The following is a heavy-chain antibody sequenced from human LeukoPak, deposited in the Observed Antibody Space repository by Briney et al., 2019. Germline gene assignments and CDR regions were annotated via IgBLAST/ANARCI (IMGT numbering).Heavy chain of an antibody. J-gene: IGHJ4*02. CDR3: AEDYDILTGYYGYFDY. D-gene: IGHD3-9*01. Sequence: SETLSLTCTVSGYSISSGYYWAWIRQPPGKGLEWIGTIYHSGTTYYNPSLKSRITISIDTSNNQFSLKLSSVTAADTAVYYCAEDYDILTGYYGYFDYWGQGTLVTVSS. CDR2: IYHSGTT. V-gene: IGHV4-38-2*02. CDR1: GYSISSGYY.